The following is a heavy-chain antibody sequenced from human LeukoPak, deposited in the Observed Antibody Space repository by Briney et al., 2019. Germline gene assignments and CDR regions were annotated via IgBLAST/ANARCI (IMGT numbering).Heavy chain of an antibody. J-gene: IGHJ5*02. CDR1: GGSISTYY. D-gene: IGHD2-15*01. Sequence: SETLSLTCTVSGGSISTYYWSWIRQPPGKGLEWIGYIYYSGSTNYNPSLKSRVTISVDTSKNQFSLKLSSVTAADTAVYYCARFGGYCSGGSCYGWFDPWGQGTLVTVSS. V-gene: IGHV4-59*12. CDR3: ARFGGYCSGGSCYGWFDP. CDR2: IYYSGST.